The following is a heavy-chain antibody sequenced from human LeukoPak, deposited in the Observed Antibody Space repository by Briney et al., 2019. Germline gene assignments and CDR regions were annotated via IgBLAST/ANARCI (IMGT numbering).Heavy chain of an antibody. CDR1: GGSFSGYY. Sequence: SETLSLTCAVYGGSFSGYYWSWIRQPPGKGLEWIGEINHSGSTNYNPSLKSRVTISVDTSKNQFSLRLSSVTAADTAVYYCARLRDYVGDYWGQGNLVTVSS. CDR2: INHSGST. J-gene: IGHJ4*02. V-gene: IGHV4-34*01. CDR3: ARLRDYVGDY. D-gene: IGHD4-17*01.